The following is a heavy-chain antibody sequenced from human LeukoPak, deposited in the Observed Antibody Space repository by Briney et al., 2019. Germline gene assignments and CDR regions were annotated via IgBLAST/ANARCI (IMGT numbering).Heavy chain of an antibody. J-gene: IGHJ4*02. V-gene: IGHV1-69*05. CDR2: IIPIFGTA. CDR1: GGTFSSYA. D-gene: IGHD2-15*01. Sequence: ASVKVSCKASGGTFSSYAISWVRQAPGQGLEWMGGIIPIFGTANYAQKFQGRVTITTDESTSTAYMELSSLRSEDTAVYYCARLRGYCIGGSCYSLSHPQYYFDYWGQGTLVTVFS. CDR3: ARLRGYCIGGSCYSLSHPQYYFDY.